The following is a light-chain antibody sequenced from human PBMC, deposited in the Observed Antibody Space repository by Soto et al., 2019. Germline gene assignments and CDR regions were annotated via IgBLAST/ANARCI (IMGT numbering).Light chain of an antibody. CDR2: DAS. CDR1: QSISSY. J-gene: IGKJ5*01. CDR3: QQRSNWPIT. Sequence: EIVLIQSPATLSLSPAERATLSCRASQSISSYLAWYQQKPGQAPRLLIYDASNRATGIPARFSGSGSGTDFTLTINSLEPEDFAVYYCQQRSNWPITFGQGTRLEIK. V-gene: IGKV3-11*01.